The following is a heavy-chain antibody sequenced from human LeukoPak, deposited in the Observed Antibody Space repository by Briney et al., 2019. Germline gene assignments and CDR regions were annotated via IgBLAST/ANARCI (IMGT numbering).Heavy chain of an antibody. CDR2: INHSGGT. CDR3: ARNGLGSYYVFDI. J-gene: IGHJ3*02. CDR1: GGSFSGYY. D-gene: IGHD1-26*01. Sequence: SETLSLTCAVYGGSFSGYYWSWIRQPPGKGLEWIGEINHSGGTNYNPSLKSRVTISVDMSKNQFSLKLSSVTAADTAVYYCARNGLGSYYVFDIWGQGTMVTVSS. V-gene: IGHV4-34*01.